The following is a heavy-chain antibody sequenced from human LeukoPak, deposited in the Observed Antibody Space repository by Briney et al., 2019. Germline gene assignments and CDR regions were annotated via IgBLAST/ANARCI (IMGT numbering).Heavy chain of an antibody. CDR2: IIYSGRA. CDR1: GGSISTYY. J-gene: IGHJ4*02. D-gene: IGHD3-22*01. CDR3: AIWGYYFDSSAHVAPTYDS. Sequence: SETLSLTCTVSGGSISTYYWTWIRQPPGKGLEWIAYIIYSGRADFNPSLKRRVTIPVSKSRNQFFLRLASVPAADTAVYYCAIWGYYFDSSAHVAPTYDSWGQEILVTVSS. V-gene: IGHV4-59*01.